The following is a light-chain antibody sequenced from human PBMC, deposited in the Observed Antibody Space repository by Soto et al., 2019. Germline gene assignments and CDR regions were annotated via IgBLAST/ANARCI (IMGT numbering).Light chain of an antibody. J-gene: IGKJ1*01. Sequence: VMTQSPATLSVSPRERATLSCRASQSVTSNLAWYQQKPGQVPRLLIYGASTRATGIPARFSGSGSGTEFTLTISSLQSEDFAVYYCQQYRTFGQGTKVEMK. CDR1: QSVTSN. CDR3: QQYRT. CDR2: GAS. V-gene: IGKV3-15*01.